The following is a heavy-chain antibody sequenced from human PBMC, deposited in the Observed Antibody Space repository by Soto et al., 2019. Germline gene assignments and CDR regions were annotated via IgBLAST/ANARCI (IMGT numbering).Heavy chain of an antibody. Sequence: SETLSLTCTVSGGSISSTHYYWGWIRQPPGKGLEWIGSIYYSGSAYYNPSLKSRVTISVDTSKSQFSLKLNSVTAADTAVYYCVRQCSSWYKKVDYWGQGTLVTVSS. CDR2: IYYSGSA. CDR3: VRQCSSWYKKVDY. CDR1: GGSISSTHYY. J-gene: IGHJ4*02. D-gene: IGHD6-13*01. V-gene: IGHV4-39*01.